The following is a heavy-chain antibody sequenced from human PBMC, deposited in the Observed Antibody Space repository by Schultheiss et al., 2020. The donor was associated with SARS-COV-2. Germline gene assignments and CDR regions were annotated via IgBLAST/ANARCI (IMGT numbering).Heavy chain of an antibody. D-gene: IGHD2-15*01. Sequence: SETLSLTCTVSGGSISSYYWSWIRQPPGKGLEWIGYIYYSGSTYYNPSLKSRVTISVDTSKNQFSLKLSSVTAADTAVYYCAREWWGGFDPWGQGTLVTVSS. V-gene: IGHV4-4*08. CDR2: IYYSGST. CDR1: GGSISSYY. J-gene: IGHJ5*02. CDR3: AREWWGGFDP.